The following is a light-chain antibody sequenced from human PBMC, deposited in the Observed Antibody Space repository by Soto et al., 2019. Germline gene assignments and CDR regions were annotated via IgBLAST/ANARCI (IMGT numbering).Light chain of an antibody. J-gene: IGKJ4*01. CDR3: QKYNSAPLT. Sequence: DIQMTQSPSSLSASVGDRVTITCRASQGIGNYLAWYQQKPGKVPKLLIYAAPTLQSGVPSRFNGSGSGTDFTLSISSLQPEDVATYYCQKYNSAPLTFGGGTKVDIK. CDR2: AAP. CDR1: QGIGNY. V-gene: IGKV1-27*01.